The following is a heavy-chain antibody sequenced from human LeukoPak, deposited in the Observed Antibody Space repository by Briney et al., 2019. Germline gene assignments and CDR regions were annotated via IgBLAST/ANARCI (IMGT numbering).Heavy chain of an antibody. CDR3: ARSVDTATAYYYYYMDV. J-gene: IGHJ6*03. D-gene: IGHD5-18*01. V-gene: IGHV3-7*01. CDR1: GFTFSSYW. Sequence: GGSLRLSCAASGFTFSSYWMSWVRQAPGKGLEWVANIKQDGSEKYYVDSVKGRFTISRDNAKNSLYLQMNSLRAEDTAVYYCARSVDTATAYYYYYMDVWGKGTTVTVSS. CDR2: IKQDGSEK.